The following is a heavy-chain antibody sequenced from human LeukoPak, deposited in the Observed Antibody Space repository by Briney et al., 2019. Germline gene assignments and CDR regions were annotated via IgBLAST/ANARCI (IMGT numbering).Heavy chain of an antibody. D-gene: IGHD3-9*01. CDR1: GSRFTNYW. J-gene: IGHJ5*02. CDR2: IHPRDSDT. V-gene: IGHV5-51*01. Sequence: GESLKISCKGSGSRFTNYWIGWVRQMPGKGLEWMGIIHPRDSDTRYSPSFQGQVTISADKSISTAFLQWSSLKASDTAMYYCARLPTGFPNWFDPWGQGTLVSVSS. CDR3: ARLPTGFPNWFDP.